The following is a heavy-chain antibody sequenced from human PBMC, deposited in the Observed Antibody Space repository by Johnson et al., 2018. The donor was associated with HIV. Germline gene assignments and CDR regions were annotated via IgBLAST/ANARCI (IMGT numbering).Heavy chain of an antibody. Sequence: VQLVESGGGVVQPGRSLRLSCVASGFTITTYGMHWVRQAPGKGLEWVAVIWYDGSNKYYADSVKGRFTISRDNSKNTLYLQMNSLRAEDTAVYYCAKGPGDALDIWGQGTMVTVSS. CDR2: IWYDGSNK. CDR3: AKGPGDALDI. J-gene: IGHJ3*02. V-gene: IGHV3-33*06. CDR1: GFTITTYG.